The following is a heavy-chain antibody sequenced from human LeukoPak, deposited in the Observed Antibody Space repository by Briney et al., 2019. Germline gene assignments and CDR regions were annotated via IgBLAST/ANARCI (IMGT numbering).Heavy chain of an antibody. V-gene: IGHV1-69*05. CDR2: IIPIFGTA. CDR1: GGTFSSYA. D-gene: IGHD1-7*01. J-gene: IGHJ4*02. Sequence: SVKVSCKASGGTFSSYAISWVRQAPGQGLEWMGGIIPIFGTANYAQKFQGRVTITTDESTSTAYMELSSLRSEDTAVYYCARSDAGTMITSFGFDYWGQGTLVTVSS. CDR3: ARSDAGTMITSFGFDY.